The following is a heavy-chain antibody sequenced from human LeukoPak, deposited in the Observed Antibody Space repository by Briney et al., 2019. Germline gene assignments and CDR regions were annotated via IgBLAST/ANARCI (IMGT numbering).Heavy chain of an antibody. V-gene: IGHV3-48*03. CDR1: GFTFSSYE. CDR2: ISSSGSTI. Sequence: GGSLRLSCAASGFTFSSYEMNWVRQAPGKGLEWVSYISSSGSTIYYADSVKGRFTISRDNAKNSLYLQMNSLRAEDTAVYYCASLTRTTWVIDYWGQGTLVTVSS. D-gene: IGHD1-20*01. CDR3: ASLTRTTWVIDY. J-gene: IGHJ4*02.